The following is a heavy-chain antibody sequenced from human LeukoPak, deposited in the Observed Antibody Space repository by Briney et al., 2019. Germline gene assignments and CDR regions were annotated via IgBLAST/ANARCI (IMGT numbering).Heavy chain of an antibody. CDR3: ARAKNWGALTAFDY. CDR1: GFTVSSNY. CDR2: IYSGGST. Sequence: PGGSLRLSCAASGFTVSSNYMSWVRQAPGKGLEWVSVIYSGGSTYYADSVKGRFTISRHNSKNTLYLQMNSLRAEDTAVYYCARAKNWGALTAFDYWGQGTLVTVSS. V-gene: IGHV3-53*04. J-gene: IGHJ4*02. D-gene: IGHD7-27*01.